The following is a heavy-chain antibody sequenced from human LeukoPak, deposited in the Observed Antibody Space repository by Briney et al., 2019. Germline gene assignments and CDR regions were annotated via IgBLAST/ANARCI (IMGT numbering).Heavy chain of an antibody. CDR3: ARETFTIPFDY. J-gene: IGHJ4*02. CDR2: MYPGGST. D-gene: IGHD5-24*01. CDR1: GFTVSSDY. V-gene: IGHV3-53*01. Sequence: GGSLRLSCAASGFTVSSDYVSWVRQAPGKGLEWVSVMYPGGSTHYADSVRGRFTISRDNSKNTVYLHMNSLRVDDTAVYYCARETFTIPFDYWGQGTLDTVSS.